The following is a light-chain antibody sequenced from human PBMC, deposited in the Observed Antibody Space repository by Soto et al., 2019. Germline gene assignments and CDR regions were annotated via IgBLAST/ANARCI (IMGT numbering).Light chain of an antibody. J-gene: IGKJ3*01. Sequence: EIVLTQSPDTLSLSPGERATLSCMASQSVSSSYLAWYQQKPGQAPRLLIYGASSRATGIPDRFSGSGSGTDFTLTISRLEPEDFAVYYCQQYGSSLFTFGPGTKVDFK. CDR3: QQYGSSLFT. V-gene: IGKV3-20*01. CDR1: QSVSSSY. CDR2: GAS.